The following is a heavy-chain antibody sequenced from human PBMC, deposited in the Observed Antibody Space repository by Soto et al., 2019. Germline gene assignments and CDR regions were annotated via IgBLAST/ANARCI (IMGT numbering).Heavy chain of an antibody. CDR3: AKGDDYGDRGGWFDP. V-gene: IGHV4-4*02. CDR1: GDSITRVNW. Sequence: QVQLQKSGPGLVKPSGTLSLTCAVSGDSITRVNWWSWVRQAPGKGLEWIGEIYHSGSTNYNPSLKRRVSISVDTSNNLFSLILTSVTAADTAVYYCAKGDDYGDRGGWFDPWGQGTLVTVSS. CDR2: IYHSGST. D-gene: IGHD4-17*01. J-gene: IGHJ5*02.